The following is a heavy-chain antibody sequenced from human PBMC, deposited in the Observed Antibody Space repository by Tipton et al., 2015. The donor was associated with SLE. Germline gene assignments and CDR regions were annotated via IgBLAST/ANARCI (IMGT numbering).Heavy chain of an antibody. J-gene: IGHJ2*01. CDR2: IYYRGSPYYRESA. V-gene: IGHV4-59*07. CDR1: GGSIRSYY. D-gene: IGHD1-26*01. Sequence: TLSLTCTVSGGSIRSYYWSWIRLTPGKGLEWIGDIYYRGSPYYRESATYNPSLESRATMSLDTPKNQFSLKLSSATAADAAVYYCAKAAGLVGGQGLGWCFDLWGRG. CDR3: AKAAGLVGGQGLGWCFDL.